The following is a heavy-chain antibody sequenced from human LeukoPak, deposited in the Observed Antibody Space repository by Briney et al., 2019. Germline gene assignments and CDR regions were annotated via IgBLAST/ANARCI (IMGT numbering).Heavy chain of an antibody. J-gene: IGHJ5*02. CDR1: GYSISSGFY. CDR2: IYHSGRT. V-gene: IGHV4-38-2*02. D-gene: IGHD2-15*01. CDR3: ARDRAATQDWVEFDP. Sequence: SETLSLTCTVSGYSISSGFYWGWIRQPPGKGLEWIGSIYHSGRTYYTPSLKSRVTISVDTSRNQFSLNLSSVTAADTAVYYCARDRAATQDWVEFDPWGQGTLVTVSS.